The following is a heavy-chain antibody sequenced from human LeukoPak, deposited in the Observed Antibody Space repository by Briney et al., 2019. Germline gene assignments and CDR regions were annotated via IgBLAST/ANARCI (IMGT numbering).Heavy chain of an antibody. CDR1: GGSISSGGYS. CDR2: IYHSGGT. D-gene: IGHD6-13*01. J-gene: IGHJ4*02. Sequence: PSETLSLTCAVSGGSISSGGYSWSWLRQPPGTGLEWIGYIYHSGGTYYNPSLKSRVTISVDRSKNQFSLKLSSVTAADTAVYYCARGGSSWPIDYWGQGTLVTVSS. V-gene: IGHV4-30-2*01. CDR3: ARGGSSWPIDY.